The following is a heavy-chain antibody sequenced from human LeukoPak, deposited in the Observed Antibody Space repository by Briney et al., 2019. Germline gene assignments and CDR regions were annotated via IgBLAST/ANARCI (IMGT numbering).Heavy chain of an antibody. J-gene: IGHJ4*02. CDR1: GFTFSSYG. D-gene: IGHD3-22*01. Sequence: GGSLRLSCAASGFTFSSYGMHWVRQAPGKGLEWVAFIRYDGSNKYYADSVKGRFTISRDNSKNTLYLQMNSLRAEDTAVYYCAKDLVPLIVFAVTSAPGGDYWGQGTLVTVSS. CDR2: IRYDGSNK. CDR3: AKDLVPLIVFAVTSAPGGDY. V-gene: IGHV3-30*02.